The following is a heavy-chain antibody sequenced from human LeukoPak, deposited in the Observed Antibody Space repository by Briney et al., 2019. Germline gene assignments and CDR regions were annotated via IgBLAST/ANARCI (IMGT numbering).Heavy chain of an antibody. J-gene: IGHJ4*02. D-gene: IGHD2-15*01. CDR2: INPNSGGT. Sequence: ASAKVSCKASGYTFTGYYMHWVRQAPGQGLEWMGWINPNSGGTNYAQKFQGRVTMTRDTSISTAYMELSRLRSDDTAVYYCAREFGGSSAGYFDYWGQGTLVTVSS. CDR1: GYTFTGYY. V-gene: IGHV1-2*02. CDR3: AREFGGSSAGYFDY.